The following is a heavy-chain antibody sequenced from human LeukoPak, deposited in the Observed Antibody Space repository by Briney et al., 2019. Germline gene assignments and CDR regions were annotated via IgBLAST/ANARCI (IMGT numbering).Heavy chain of an antibody. D-gene: IGHD5-12*01. CDR2: ISYSGSTI. V-gene: IGHV3-11*04. CDR1: GFTFSDYY. CDR3: ARVTRGSGYAFDI. Sequence: PGGSLRLSCAASGFTFSDYYMSWIRQAPGKGLEWVSYISYSGSTIYYADSVKGRFTISRDNARNSLYLQMNSLRAEDTAVYYCARVTRGSGYAFDIWGQGTMVTVSS. J-gene: IGHJ3*02.